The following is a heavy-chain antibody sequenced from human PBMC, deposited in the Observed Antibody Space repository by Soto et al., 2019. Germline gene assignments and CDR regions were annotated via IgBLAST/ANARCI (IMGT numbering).Heavy chain of an antibody. J-gene: IGHJ5*01. V-gene: IGHV3-21*06. CDR1: GCTFGKYG. CDR3: ARDPSEGRVGNWFES. D-gene: IGHD2-2*01. Sequence: PVGFLRLSSTASGCTFGKYGMNRLRQATGKGLEWVASISSSTSYVYYADSVKGRFSTSRDNAKNILYLEMYALRTEDTAVYYCARDPSEGRVGNWFESWGQGTLVTVSS. CDR2: ISSSTSYV.